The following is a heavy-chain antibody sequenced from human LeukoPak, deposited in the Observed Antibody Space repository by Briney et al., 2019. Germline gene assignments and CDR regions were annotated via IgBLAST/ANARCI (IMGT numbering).Heavy chain of an antibody. CDR1: GGSISSYY. CDR2: IYYSGST. CDR3: ARHGSYYDFWSGHFDY. Sequence: SETLSLTCTVSGGSISSYYWSWIRQPPGKGLEWIGYIYYSGSTNYNPSLKSRVTISVDTSKNQFSLKLSSVTAADTAVYYCARHGSYYDFWSGHFDYWGQGTLVTVSS. V-gene: IGHV4-59*08. J-gene: IGHJ4*02. D-gene: IGHD3-3*01.